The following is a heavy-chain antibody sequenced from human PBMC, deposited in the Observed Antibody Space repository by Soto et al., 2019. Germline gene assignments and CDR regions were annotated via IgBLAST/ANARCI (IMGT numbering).Heavy chain of an antibody. D-gene: IGHD3-3*01. CDR3: ARHFGYYDFWSGYYTGTWFDP. CDR2: IYYSGST. V-gene: IGHV4-39*01. Sequence: SETLSLTCTVSGGSISSSSYYWGWIRQPPGKGLEWFGSIYYSGSTYYNPSLKSRVTISVDTSKNQFSLKLSSVTAADTAVYYCARHFGYYDFWSGYYTGTWFDPWGQGTLVTVSS. CDR1: GGSISSSSYY. J-gene: IGHJ5*02.